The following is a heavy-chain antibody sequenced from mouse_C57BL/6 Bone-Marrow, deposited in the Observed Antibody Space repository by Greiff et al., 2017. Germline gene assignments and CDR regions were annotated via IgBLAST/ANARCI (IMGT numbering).Heavy chain of an antibody. CDR3: ASGSWFAY. CDR1: GYAFSSSW. D-gene: IGHD2-2*01. CDR2: IYPGDGDT. J-gene: IGHJ3*01. V-gene: IGHV1-82*01. Sequence: QVQLQQSGPELVKPGASVKISCKASGYAFSSSWMNWVQQRPGKGLEWIGRIYPGDGDTNYNGKFKGKATLTADKSSSTAYMQLSSLTSEDSAVYFCASGSWFAYWGQGTLVTVSA.